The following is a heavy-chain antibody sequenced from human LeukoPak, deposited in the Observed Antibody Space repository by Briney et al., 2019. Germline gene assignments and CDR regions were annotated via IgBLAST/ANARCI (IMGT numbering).Heavy chain of an antibody. Sequence: PGGSLRLSCAASGFTVSDYYMSWIRQAPGKGLEWVSYISSSSSYTNYADSVKGRFTISRDNAKNSLYLQMNSLRAEDTAVYYCARDVENYYVTFDPWGQGTLVTVSS. CDR1: GFTVSDYY. CDR3: ARDVENYYVTFDP. V-gene: IGHV3-11*06. J-gene: IGHJ5*02. CDR2: ISSSSSYT. D-gene: IGHD3-10*02.